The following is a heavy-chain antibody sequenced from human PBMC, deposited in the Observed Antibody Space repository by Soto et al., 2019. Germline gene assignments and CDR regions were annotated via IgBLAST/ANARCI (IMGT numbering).Heavy chain of an antibody. J-gene: IGHJ5*02. CDR2: IYYTGST. V-gene: IGHV4-61*08. CDR1: GGSISSGGYY. CDR3: ARTLFGWGIWFDP. D-gene: IGHD3-10*02. Sequence: ETLSLTCTVSGGSISSGGYYWSWIRQPPGKGLEWIGFIYYTGSTNYNPSLQSRVTISVDTSKNQFSLKLSSVTAADTAVYYCARTLFGWGIWFDPWGQGTLVTVSS.